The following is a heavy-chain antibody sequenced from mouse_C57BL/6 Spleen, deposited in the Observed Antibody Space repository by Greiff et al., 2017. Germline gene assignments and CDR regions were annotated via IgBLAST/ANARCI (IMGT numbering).Heavy chain of an antibody. CDR1: GYTFTSYW. D-gene: IGHD4-1*01. J-gene: IGHJ2*01. Sequence: VQLQQPGAELVRPGSSVKLSCKASGYTFTSYWMHWVKQRPIQGLEWIGNIDPSDSETHYNQKFKDKATLTVDKSSSTAYMQLSSLTSEYSAVYYCARDGTGYFDYWGKGTTLTVSS. V-gene: IGHV1-52*01. CDR3: ARDGTGYFDY. CDR2: IDPSDSET.